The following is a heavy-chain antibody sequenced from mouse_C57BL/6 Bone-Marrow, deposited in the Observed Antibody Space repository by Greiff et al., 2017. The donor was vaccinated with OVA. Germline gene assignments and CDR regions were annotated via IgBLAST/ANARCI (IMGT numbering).Heavy chain of an antibody. CDR3: ARGTYDGYPYWYCGV. Sequence: DVKLQESGPGLVKPSQSLSLTCSVTGYSITSGYYWNWIRQPPGNQLEWMGYISYDGSNNYNPSLKNRISITRDTSKNPFFLKLNSVTTEGTATCYCARGTYDGYPYWYCGVWGTGTTVTVSS. CDR2: ISYDGSN. J-gene: IGHJ1*03. V-gene: IGHV3-6*01. CDR1: GYSITSGYY. D-gene: IGHD2-3*01.